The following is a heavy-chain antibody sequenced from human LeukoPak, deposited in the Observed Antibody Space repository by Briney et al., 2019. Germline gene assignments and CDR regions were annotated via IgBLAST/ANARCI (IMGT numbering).Heavy chain of an antibody. D-gene: IGHD1-26*01. CDR3: ARARRWELLRFDY. CDR2: IYYSGST. CDR1: GGSISSGDYY. V-gene: IGHV4-30-4*08. Sequence: SQTLSLTCTVSGGSISSGDYYWSWIRQPPGKGLEWIGYIYYSGSTYYNPSLKSRVTISVDKSKNQFSLKLSSVTAADTAVYYCARARRWELLRFDYWGQGTLVTVSS. J-gene: IGHJ4*02.